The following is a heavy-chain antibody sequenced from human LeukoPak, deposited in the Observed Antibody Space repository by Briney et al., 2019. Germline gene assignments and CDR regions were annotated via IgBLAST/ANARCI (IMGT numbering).Heavy chain of an antibody. D-gene: IGHD4-17*01. Sequence: GRSLRLSCAASGFTFSSYAMHWVRQAPGKGLEWVAVISYDGSNKYYADSVKGRFTISRDNSKNTLYLQMNSLGAEDTAVYYCARGRSATVTTWFDPWGQGTLVTVSS. V-gene: IGHV3-30*04. CDR3: ARGRSATVTTWFDP. CDR2: ISYDGSNK. J-gene: IGHJ5*02. CDR1: GFTFSSYA.